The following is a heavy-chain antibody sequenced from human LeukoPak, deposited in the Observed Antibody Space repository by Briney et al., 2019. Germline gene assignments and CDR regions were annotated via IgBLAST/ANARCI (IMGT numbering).Heavy chain of an antibody. Sequence: GGSLRLSCAASGFTFSSYWMSWVRQAPGKGLEWVANIKQDGSEKYYVDSVKGRFTISRDNAKNSLYLQMNSLRAEDTAVYYCAKADIYGYSGWFDPWGQGTLVTVSS. V-gene: IGHV3-7*01. D-gene: IGHD5-18*01. CDR1: GFTFSSYW. CDR3: AKADIYGYSGWFDP. J-gene: IGHJ5*02. CDR2: IKQDGSEK.